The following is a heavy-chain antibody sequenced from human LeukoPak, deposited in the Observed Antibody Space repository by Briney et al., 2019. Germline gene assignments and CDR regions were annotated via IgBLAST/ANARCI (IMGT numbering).Heavy chain of an antibody. V-gene: IGHV3-64*01. CDR3: AREAGILPDY. Sequence: HPGGSLRLSCAASGFTFSSYAMHWVRQAPGKGLEYVSAISSNGGSTYYANSVKGRFTISRDNSKNTLYLQMGSLRAEDTAVYYCAREAGILPDYWGQGTLVTVSS. CDR2: ISSNGGST. CDR1: GFTFSSYA. D-gene: IGHD1-14*01. J-gene: IGHJ4*02.